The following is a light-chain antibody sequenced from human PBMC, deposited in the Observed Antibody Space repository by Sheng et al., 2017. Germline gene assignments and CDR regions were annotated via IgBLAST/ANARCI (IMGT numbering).Light chain of an antibody. CDR1: QDISSY. CDR3: QQLDSYPLT. V-gene: IGKV1-9*01. J-gene: IGKJ4*01. CDR2: AAS. Sequence: LTQSPGTLSLSPGERATLSCRASQDISSYLAWYQQKPGKAPKLLIYAASSLQSGVPSRFSGSGSGTDFSLTISSLQPEDFATYYCQQLDSYPLTFGGGTKVEIK.